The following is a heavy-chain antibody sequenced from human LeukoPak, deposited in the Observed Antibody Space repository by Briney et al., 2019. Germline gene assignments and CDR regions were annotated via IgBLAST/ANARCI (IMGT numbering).Heavy chain of an antibody. J-gene: IGHJ3*02. D-gene: IGHD3-22*01. Sequence: SETLSLTCAVYGGSFSGYYWSWIRQPPGKGLEWIGEINHSGSTNYNPSLKSRVTISVDTSKNQFSLRLSSVTAADTAVYYCARDPVRITMIVVPRWAFDIWGQGTMVTVSS. CDR3: ARDPVRITMIVVPRWAFDI. V-gene: IGHV4-34*01. CDR2: INHSGST. CDR1: GGSFSGYY.